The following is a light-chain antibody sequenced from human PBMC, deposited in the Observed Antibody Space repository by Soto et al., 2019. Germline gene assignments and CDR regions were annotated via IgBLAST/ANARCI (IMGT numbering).Light chain of an antibody. CDR1: QSISSK. Sequence: EIVMTQSPATLSVSPGERATLSYRASQSISSKLAWYQQRPGQAPRLLIYGASTRATGVPVRFRGSGSGTEFTLTISGLQSEDFAVYCCQQYDKWPPTFGGGTKVDIK. CDR2: GAS. CDR3: QQYDKWPPT. J-gene: IGKJ4*01. V-gene: IGKV3-15*01.